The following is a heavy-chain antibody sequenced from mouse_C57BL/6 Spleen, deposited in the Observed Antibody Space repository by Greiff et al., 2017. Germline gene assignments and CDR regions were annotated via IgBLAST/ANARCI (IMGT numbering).Heavy chain of an antibody. CDR1: GYAFSSSW. V-gene: IGHV1-82*01. CDR2: IYPGDGDT. Sequence: VKVVESGPELVKPGASVKISCKASGYAFSSSWMNWVKQRPGKGLEWIGRIYPGDGDTNYNGKFKGKATLTADKSSSTAYMQLSSLTSEDSAVYFCARSWDDYAMDYWGQGTSVTVSS. J-gene: IGHJ4*01. CDR3: ARSWDDYAMDY. D-gene: IGHD4-1*01.